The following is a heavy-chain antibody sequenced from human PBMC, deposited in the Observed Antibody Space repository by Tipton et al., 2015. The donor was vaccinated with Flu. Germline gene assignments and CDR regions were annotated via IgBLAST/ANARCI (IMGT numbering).Heavy chain of an antibody. CDR3: ARARAPYYYYAMDV. V-gene: IGHV4-34*01. CDR2: ISHGGTT. J-gene: IGHJ6*02. CDR1: GGSFSGYY. D-gene: IGHD3-10*01. Sequence: TLSLTCAVYGGSFSGYYWSWIRQPPGQGLEWIGEISHGGTTNYNPSLKSRVTLSIDTSKNQFSLRLSSVTAADTAVYYCARARAPYYYYAMDVWRQGTTV.